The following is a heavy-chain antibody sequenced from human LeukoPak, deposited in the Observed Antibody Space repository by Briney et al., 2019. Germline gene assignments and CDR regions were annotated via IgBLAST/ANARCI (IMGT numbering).Heavy chain of an antibody. J-gene: IGHJ4*02. CDR3: AKGSAAQLWLLFDS. Sequence: GGSLRLSCAASGFTFSSTYMSWVRQSPGKGLEWVSVVYKDGKMFYIDSVKGRFAISRDTSKNTVYLQMNNLRAEDTAVYYCAKGSAAQLWLLFDSWGQGTLVTVSS. CDR1: GFTFSSTY. V-gene: IGHV3-53*01. CDR2: VYKDGKM. D-gene: IGHD5-18*01.